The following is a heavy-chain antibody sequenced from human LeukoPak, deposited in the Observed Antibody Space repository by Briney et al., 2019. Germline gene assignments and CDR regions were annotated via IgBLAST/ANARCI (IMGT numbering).Heavy chain of an antibody. D-gene: IGHD2-2*01. J-gene: IGHJ4*02. CDR1: GFTFSSYS. Sequence: GGSLRLSCAASGFTFSSYSMNWVRQAPGKGLEWVSYISRSSSPIYHADSVKGRFSISRDNAKNSLYLQMNSLRDEDTAVYYCARNLGGCTSTSCYSDFDIWGQGNLVTVSP. CDR2: ISRSSSPI. CDR3: ARNLGGCTSTSCYSDFDI. V-gene: IGHV3-48*02.